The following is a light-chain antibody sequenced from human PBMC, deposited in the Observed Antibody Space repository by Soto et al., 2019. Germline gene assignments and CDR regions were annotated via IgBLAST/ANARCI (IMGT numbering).Light chain of an antibody. Sequence: QSVLTQPPSASGSPGQSVTISCTGTSSDVGYYNYVSWFQQHPGKGPKLIIHEVSKRPSGVPDRFSGSKSGNTASLTVSGLQAEDEADYYCSSHAGYNNFYVFGSGTKVTVL. CDR2: EVS. J-gene: IGLJ1*01. CDR3: SSHAGYNNFYV. V-gene: IGLV2-8*01. CDR1: SSDVGYYNY.